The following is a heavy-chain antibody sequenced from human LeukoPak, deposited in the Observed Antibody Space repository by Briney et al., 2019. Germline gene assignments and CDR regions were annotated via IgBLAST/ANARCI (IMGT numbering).Heavy chain of an antibody. CDR1: GFSVNSNY. CDR3: ARITDYYGMDV. D-gene: IGHD3-10*01. Sequence: GGSLRLSCAASGFSVNSNYMSWVRQAPGKGLEWVANIKQDGSEKYYVDSVKGRFTISRDNAKNSLYLQMNSLRAEDTAVYYCARITDYYGMDVWGQGTTVTVSS. J-gene: IGHJ6*02. CDR2: IKQDGSEK. V-gene: IGHV3-7*05.